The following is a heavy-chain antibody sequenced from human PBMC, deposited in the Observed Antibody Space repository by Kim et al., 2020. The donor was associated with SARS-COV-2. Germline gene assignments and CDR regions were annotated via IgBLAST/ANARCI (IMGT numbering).Heavy chain of an antibody. D-gene: IGHD3-3*01. CDR2: INHSGST. CDR1: GGSFSGYY. CDR3: ARGRQSETYYDFWSGYAGRRGSYIFDY. J-gene: IGHJ4*02. Sequence: SETLSLTCAVYGGSFSGYYWSWIRQPPGKGLEWIGEINHSGSTNYNPSLKSRVTISVDTSKNQFSLKLSSVTAADTAVYYCARGRQSETYYDFWSGYAGRRGSYIFDYWCQGTLVTVSS. V-gene: IGHV4-34*01.